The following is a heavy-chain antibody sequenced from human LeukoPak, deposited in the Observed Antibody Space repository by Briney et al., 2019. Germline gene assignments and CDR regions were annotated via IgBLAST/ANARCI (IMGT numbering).Heavy chain of an antibody. V-gene: IGHV3-53*01. CDR2: IYSGGST. D-gene: IGHD3-22*01. J-gene: IGHJ4*02. Sequence: GGSLRLSCAASGCTVSSNYMSWVRQAPGKGLEWVSVIYSGGSTYYADSVKGRFTISRDNSKNTLYLQMNSLRAEDTAVYYCARLEVVVPGEYYFDYWGQGTLVTVSS. CDR1: GCTVSSNY. CDR3: ARLEVVVPGEYYFDY.